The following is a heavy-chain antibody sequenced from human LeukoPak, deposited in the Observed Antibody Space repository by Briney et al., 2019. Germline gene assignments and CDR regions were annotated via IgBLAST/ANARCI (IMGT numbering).Heavy chain of an antibody. V-gene: IGHV3-23*01. Sequence: GGSLRLSCAASGFTFSSYAMSWVRQAPGKGLEWVSAISGSGGSTYYADSVNGRFTISRDNSKNTLYLQMNSLRAEDTAVYYCAKGTGDYYGSGSYYTTFDYWGQGTLVTVSS. CDR1: GFTFSSYA. D-gene: IGHD3-10*01. J-gene: IGHJ4*02. CDR3: AKGTGDYYGSGSYYTTFDY. CDR2: ISGSGGST.